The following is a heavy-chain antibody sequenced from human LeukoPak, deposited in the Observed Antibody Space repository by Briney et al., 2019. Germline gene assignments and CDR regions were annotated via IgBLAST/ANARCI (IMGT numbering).Heavy chain of an antibody. V-gene: IGHV4-61*02. CDR1: GGSISSGSYY. CDR2: IYTSGST. CDR3: ARVMTARVWFGEAAVYYMDV. J-gene: IGHJ6*03. D-gene: IGHD3-10*01. Sequence: PSETLSLTCTVSGGSISSGSYYWSWIRQPAGKGLEWIGRIYTSGSTNYNPSLKSRVTISVDTSKNQFSLKLSSVTAADTAVYYCARVMTARVWFGEAAVYYMDVWGKGTTVTISS.